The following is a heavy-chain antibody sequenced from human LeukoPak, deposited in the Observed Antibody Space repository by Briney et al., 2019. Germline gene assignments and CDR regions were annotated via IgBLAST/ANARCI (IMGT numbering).Heavy chain of an antibody. D-gene: IGHD2-2*01. J-gene: IGHJ4*02. Sequence: GSLRLSCAASGFTFSSYWMHWVRQAPGKGLVWVSRINSDGSSTSYADSVKGRLTISRDNAKNTLYLQMNSLRAEDTAVYYCARPYCSTTSCYYYFDYWGQGTLVTVSS. CDR2: INSDGSST. CDR1: GFTFSSYW. CDR3: ARPYCSTTSCYYYFDY. V-gene: IGHV3-74*01.